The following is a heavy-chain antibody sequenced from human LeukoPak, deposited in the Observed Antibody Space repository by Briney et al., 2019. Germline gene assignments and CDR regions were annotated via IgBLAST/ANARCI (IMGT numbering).Heavy chain of an antibody. CDR1: GGTFSSYA. J-gene: IGHJ4*02. CDR3: ARDHYYDSSGYYY. CDR2: IIPIFGTA. D-gene: IGHD3-22*01. V-gene: IGHV1-69*05. Sequence: SVKVSCKASGGTFSSYAISWVRQAPGQGHEWMGGIIPIFGTANYAQKFQGRVTITTDESTSTAYMELSSLRSEDTAVYYCARDHYYDSSGYYYWGQGTLVTVSS.